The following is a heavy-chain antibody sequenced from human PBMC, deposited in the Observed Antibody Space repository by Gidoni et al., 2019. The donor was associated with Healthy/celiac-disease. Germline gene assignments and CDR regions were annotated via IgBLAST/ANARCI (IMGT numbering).Heavy chain of an antibody. J-gene: IGHJ1*01. Sequence: LQLQESGPGLVQPSATLSLTCPVSGGSISSTSYYWGWIRQPPGKGLEWIGSIYYSGSTYYNPYVKSRVTISVDTAKNQFALKLSSVTAADTAVDYGARHEFMGGGYSSSWYWGPEYFQHWGQGTLVTVSS. V-gene: IGHV4-39*01. CDR3: ARHEFMGGGYSSSWYWGPEYFQH. CDR1: GGSISSTSYY. CDR2: IYYSGST. D-gene: IGHD6-13*01.